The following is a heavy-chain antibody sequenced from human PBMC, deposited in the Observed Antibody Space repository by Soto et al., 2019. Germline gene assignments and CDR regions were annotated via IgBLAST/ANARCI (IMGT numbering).Heavy chain of an antibody. V-gene: IGHV1-69*05. CDR3: ARAGAMSGSYSHF. Sequence: SVKVSCKASGGTFSSYAISWERQAPGQGLEWMGGIIPIFGTANYAQNLQGRVTMTTGTSTSTGYMELRSLRSDETALYFCARAGAMSGSYSHFRGQ. CDR2: IIPIFGTA. J-gene: IGHJ4*02. D-gene: IGHD1-26*01. CDR1: GGTFSSYA.